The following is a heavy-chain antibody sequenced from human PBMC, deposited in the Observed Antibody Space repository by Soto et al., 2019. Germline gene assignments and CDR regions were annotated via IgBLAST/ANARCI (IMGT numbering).Heavy chain of an antibody. CDR1: GFTFSSYG. CDR2: IWYDGSNK. J-gene: IGHJ6*02. CDR3: ARGWATIDNSYYGMDV. Sequence: QVQLVESGGGVVQPGRSLRLSCAASGFTFSSYGMHWVRQAPGKGLEWVAVIWYDGSNKYYADSVKGRFTISRDNSKNTLYLQLNSLTAEDTAVYYCARGWATIDNSYYGMDVWGQGTTVTVSS. D-gene: IGHD5-12*01. V-gene: IGHV3-33*01.